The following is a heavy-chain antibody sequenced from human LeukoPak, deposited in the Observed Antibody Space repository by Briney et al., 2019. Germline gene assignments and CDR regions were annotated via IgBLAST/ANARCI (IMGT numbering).Heavy chain of an antibody. D-gene: IGHD3-16*02. Sequence: GGSLRLSCAASGFTFSSYAMTWVRQAPGKGLEWVSQISGSGGSTYYAGSVRGRFTISRDNSKNTVYLQMNSLRAEDTAAYYCAKDYPLDYWGQGSLVTVTS. CDR1: GFTFSSYA. CDR3: AKDYPLDY. J-gene: IGHJ4*02. V-gene: IGHV3-23*01. CDR2: ISGSGGST.